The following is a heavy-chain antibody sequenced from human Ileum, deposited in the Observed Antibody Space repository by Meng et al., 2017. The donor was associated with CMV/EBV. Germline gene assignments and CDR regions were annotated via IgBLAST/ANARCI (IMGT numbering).Heavy chain of an antibody. CDR2: FHDSGST. Sequence: VQLPASGPVLVKPSQTLSLTCTLSGDCISSGHYSCSWIRQTPGKGREWIGHFHDSGSTYYNPSLQSRVTISVDTSKNQFSLKLSSVTAADTAVYYCARVWGIAVRPLDYWGQGTLVTVSS. J-gene: IGHJ4*02. CDR1: GDCISSGHYS. V-gene: IGHV4-30-4*01. CDR3: ARVWGIAVRPLDY. D-gene: IGHD6-6*01.